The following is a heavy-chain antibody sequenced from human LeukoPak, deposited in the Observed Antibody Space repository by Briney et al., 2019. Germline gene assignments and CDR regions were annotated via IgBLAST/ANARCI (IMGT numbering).Heavy chain of an antibody. J-gene: IGHJ4*02. CDR2: TYYRSKWYN. CDR1: GDSVSSNSAA. Sequence: SQTLSLTCAISGDSVSSNSAAWDWIRQSPSRGLEWLGRTYYRSKWYNDYAVSVKSRITINPDTSKNQFSLQLNPVTPEDTAVYYCARDLARITIFGVVRVFDYWGQGTLVTVSS. V-gene: IGHV6-1*01. CDR3: ARDLARITIFGVVRVFDY. D-gene: IGHD3-3*01.